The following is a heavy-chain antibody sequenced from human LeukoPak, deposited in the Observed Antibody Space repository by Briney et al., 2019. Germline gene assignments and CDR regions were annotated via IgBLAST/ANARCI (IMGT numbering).Heavy chain of an antibody. CDR1: GGSFSGYY. D-gene: IGHD6-6*01. Sequence: SETLSLTCAVYGGSFSGYYWRWIRQPPGKGLEWIGEINHSGSSNYNPSLKSRVTISVDTSKNQFSLKLSSVTAADTAVYYCAIGVPAVYSSIHDNYYYYMDVWGKGTTVTVSS. V-gene: IGHV4-34*01. CDR3: AIGVPAVYSSIHDNYYYYMDV. J-gene: IGHJ6*03. CDR2: INHSGSS.